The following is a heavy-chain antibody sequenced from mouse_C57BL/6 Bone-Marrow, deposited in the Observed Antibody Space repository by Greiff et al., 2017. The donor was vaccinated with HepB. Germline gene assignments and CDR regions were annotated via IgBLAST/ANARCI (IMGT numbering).Heavy chain of an antibody. D-gene: IGHD3-2*02. Sequence: VQGVESGAELVKPGASVKLSCKASGYTFTDYTIHWVKQRSGQGLEWIGWFYPGSGSIKYNEKFKDKATLTADKSSSTVYMELSSLTSEDSAVYFCARHEAPTAQARAWFAYWGQGTLVTVSA. CDR1: GYTFTDYT. CDR3: ARHEAPTAQARAWFAY. V-gene: IGHV1-62-2*01. J-gene: IGHJ3*01. CDR2: FYPGSGSI.